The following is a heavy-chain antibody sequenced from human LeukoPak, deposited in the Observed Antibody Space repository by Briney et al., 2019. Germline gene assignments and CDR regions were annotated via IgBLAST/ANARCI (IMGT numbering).Heavy chain of an antibody. J-gene: IGHJ4*02. Sequence: PGRSLRLSCAASGFTFSSYAMYWVRQAPGKGLEWVSYISSSSSYTNYADSVKGRFTISRDNAKNSLYLQMNSLRAEDTAVYYCARARYCGGDCSHPDYWGQGTLVTVSS. D-gene: IGHD2-21*02. CDR3: ARARYCGGDCSHPDY. CDR2: ISSSSSYT. CDR1: GFTFSSYA. V-gene: IGHV3-21*05.